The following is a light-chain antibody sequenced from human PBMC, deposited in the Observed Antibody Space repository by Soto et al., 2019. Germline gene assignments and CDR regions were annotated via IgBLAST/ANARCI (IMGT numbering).Light chain of an antibody. V-gene: IGLV2-14*01. CDR1: SSDVGGYNY. Sequence: QSALTQPASVSGSPGQSITISCTGTSSDVGGYNYVSWYQQHPGKAPKLMIYDVSNRPSGVSNRFSGSKSGNTASLTISGHQAEDEADYYCSSYTSSSTPLVFGTGTKLTVL. CDR3: SSYTSSSTPLV. J-gene: IGLJ1*01. CDR2: DVS.